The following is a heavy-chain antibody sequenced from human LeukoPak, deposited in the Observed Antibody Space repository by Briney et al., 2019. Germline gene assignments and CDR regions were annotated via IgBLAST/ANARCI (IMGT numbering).Heavy chain of an antibody. CDR2: INSDGSST. CDR1: GFTFSSYW. CDR3: ARVGGSFHWFDP. D-gene: IGHD1-26*01. J-gene: IGHJ5*02. V-gene: IGHV3-74*01. Sequence: PGGSLRLPCAASGFTFSSYWMHWVRQAPGKGLVWVSRINSDGSSTSYADSVKGRFTISRDNAKNTLYLQMNSLRAEDTAVYYCARVGGSFHWFDPWGQGTLVTVSS.